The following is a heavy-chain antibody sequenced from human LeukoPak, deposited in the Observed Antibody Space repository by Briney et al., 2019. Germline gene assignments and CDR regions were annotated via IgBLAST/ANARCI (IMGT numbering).Heavy chain of an antibody. CDR2: INHSGST. CDR3: ARVRLTTVTDY. D-gene: IGHD4-17*01. CDR1: GGSFSGYY. V-gene: IGHV4-34*01. J-gene: IGHJ4*02. Sequence: SETLSLTCAVYGGSFSGYYWSWIRQPPGKGLEWIGEINHSGSTNYNPSLKSRVTISVDTSKNQFSLKLGSVTAADTAVYYCARVRLTTVTDYWGQGTLVTVPS.